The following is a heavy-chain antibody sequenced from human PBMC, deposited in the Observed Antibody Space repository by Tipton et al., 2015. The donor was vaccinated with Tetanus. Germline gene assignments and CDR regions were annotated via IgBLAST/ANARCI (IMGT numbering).Heavy chain of an antibody. CDR1: GASISDKKYY. Sequence: LGLSCTVSGASISDKKYYWGWIRQAPGKGLEWIASIYFKGSTYYSPSLKSRVTIDVDTSQNLFSLKLTSVTAADTAIYYCARHLYGYWFDPWGQGALVTVSS. D-gene: IGHD2/OR15-2a*01. CDR2: IYFKGST. J-gene: IGHJ5*02. V-gene: IGHV4-39*02. CDR3: ARHLYGYWFDP.